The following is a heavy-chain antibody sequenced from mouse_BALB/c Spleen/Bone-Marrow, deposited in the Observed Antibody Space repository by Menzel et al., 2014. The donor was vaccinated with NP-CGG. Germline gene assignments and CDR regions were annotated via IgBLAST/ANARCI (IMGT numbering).Heavy chain of an antibody. D-gene: IGHD1-1*02. J-gene: IGHJ3*01. CDR3: AGGRSAY. CDR2: IYPSTGYT. V-gene: IGHV1-7*01. CDR1: GYTFTNYW. Sequence: VQLQQSGAELAKPGASVKMSCKASGYTFTNYWMHWVKQRPGQGLEWIGYIYPSTGYTEYNQKFKDKATLTSDKSSSTAYMQLSSLTSEDSAVYYCAGGRSAYWGQGTLVTVSA.